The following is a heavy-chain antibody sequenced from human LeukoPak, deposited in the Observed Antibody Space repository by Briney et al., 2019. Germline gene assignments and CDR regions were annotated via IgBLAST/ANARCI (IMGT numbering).Heavy chain of an antibody. V-gene: IGHV4-39*01. Sequence: PSETLSLTCTVSGGSISSSSYYWGWIRRPPGKGLEWIGSIYYSGSTYYNPSLKSRVTISVDTSKNQFSLKLSSVTAADTAVYYCARLGFGPLFDYWGQGTLVTVSS. CDR1: GGSISSSSYY. CDR3: ARLGFGPLFDY. CDR2: IYYSGST. J-gene: IGHJ4*02. D-gene: IGHD3-10*01.